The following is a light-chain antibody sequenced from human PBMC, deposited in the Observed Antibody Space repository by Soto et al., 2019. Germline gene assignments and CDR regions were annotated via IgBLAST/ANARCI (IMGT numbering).Light chain of an antibody. V-gene: IGLV2-23*03. CDR2: EGN. CDR1: SNDVGGYNL. J-gene: IGLJ2*01. CDR3: CSYAGSVTFVV. Sequence: QSALTQPASVSGSPGQSITISCTGTSNDVGGYNLVSWYQQHPGKAPKLILYEGNERPSGISNRFSGFKSGNTASLTISGLQAEDEADYYCCSYAGSVTFVVFGGGTQLTVL.